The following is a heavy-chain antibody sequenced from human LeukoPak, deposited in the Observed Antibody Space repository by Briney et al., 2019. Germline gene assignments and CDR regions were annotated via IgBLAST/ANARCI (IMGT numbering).Heavy chain of an antibody. J-gene: IGHJ4*02. V-gene: IGHV3-23*01. CDR1: GFTFPRHA. Sequence: GGSLRLSCAASGFTFPRHAMSWVRQAPGKGLEWVASSGGSGGRTHYADSVKGRFTISRDNSRNTVYLHMNSLRADDTAVYYCAQEHFDTSGYYSRFDNWGQGILVTVSS. D-gene: IGHD3-22*01. CDR2: SGGSGGRT. CDR3: AQEHFDTSGYYSRFDN.